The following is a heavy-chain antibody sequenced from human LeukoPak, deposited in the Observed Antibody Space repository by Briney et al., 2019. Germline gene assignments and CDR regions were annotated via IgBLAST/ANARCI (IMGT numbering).Heavy chain of an antibody. D-gene: IGHD2-2*01. CDR3: ARAGDIVVVPAAPQNYYYGMDV. V-gene: IGHV4-34*01. CDR2: INHSGST. Sequence: PGGSLRLSCAASGFTFSSYAMSWVRQAPGKGLEWIGEINHSGSTNYNPSLKSRVTISVDTSKNQFSLKLSSVTAADTAVYYCARAGDIVVVPAAPQNYYYGMDVWGQGTTVTVSS. CDR1: GFTFSSYA. J-gene: IGHJ6*02.